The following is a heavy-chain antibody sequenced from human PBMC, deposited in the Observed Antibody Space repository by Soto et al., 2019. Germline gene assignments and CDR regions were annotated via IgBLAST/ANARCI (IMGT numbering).Heavy chain of an antibody. V-gene: IGHV3-66*01. CDR1: GFTVSSNY. Sequence: EVQLVESGGGLVQPGGSLRLSCAASGFTVSSNYMSWVRQAPGKGLVWVSVIYSGGSTFYADSVKGRFTISRDNSKNTVSLQMNSLRAEDAGVYYCAREIGRGAAQTNNVDSWGKGTTVTV. CDR2: IYSGGST. D-gene: IGHD6-6*01. CDR3: AREIGRGAAQTNNVDS. J-gene: IGHJ6*03.